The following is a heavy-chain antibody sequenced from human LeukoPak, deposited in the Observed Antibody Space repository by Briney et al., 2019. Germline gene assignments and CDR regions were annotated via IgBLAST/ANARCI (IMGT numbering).Heavy chain of an antibody. V-gene: IGHV4-34*01. Sequence: PSETLSLTCAVYGGSFRGYYWSWIRQPPGKGLEWIGEINHSGSTNYNPSLKSRVTISVDTSKNQFSLKLSSVTAADTAVYYCARGVPGVTGYYYMDVWGKGTTVTVSS. CDR3: ARGVPGVTGYYYMDV. CDR1: GGSFRGYY. J-gene: IGHJ6*03. D-gene: IGHD2-21*02. CDR2: INHSGST.